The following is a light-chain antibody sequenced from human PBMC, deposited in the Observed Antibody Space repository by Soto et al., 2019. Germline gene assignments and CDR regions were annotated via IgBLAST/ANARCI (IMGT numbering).Light chain of an antibody. V-gene: IGLV2-14*01. Sequence: QSALTQPASVSGSPGQSITISCTGTSSDVGGYKYVSWYQQHPDKAPKLIIFEVSNRPSGISSRFSGSKSGNTASLTISGLQAEDEADYYCAAWDASLDGVVFGGGTKLTVL. CDR1: SSDVGGYKY. J-gene: IGLJ2*01. CDR2: EVS. CDR3: AAWDASLDGVV.